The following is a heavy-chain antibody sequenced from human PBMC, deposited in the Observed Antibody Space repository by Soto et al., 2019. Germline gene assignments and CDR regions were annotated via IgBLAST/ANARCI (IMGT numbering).Heavy chain of an antibody. V-gene: IGHV3-74*01. D-gene: IGHD3-10*01. Sequence: EVQLVESGGALIQPGGSLRISCAASGFTFSAYWMFWVRQAPGKGLVWLSRINSDWAITDYADSVRGRFTISRDNAENTLYLQLNSLRAEDTAVYYCSREYYGSGIWGQGTLVTVSS. CDR2: INSDWAIT. CDR3: SREYYGSGI. J-gene: IGHJ4*02. CDR1: GFTFSAYW.